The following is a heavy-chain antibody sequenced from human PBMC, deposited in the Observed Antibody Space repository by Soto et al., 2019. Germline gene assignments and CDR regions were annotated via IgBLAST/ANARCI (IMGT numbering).Heavy chain of an antibody. CDR1: GGSIGSGGYS. CDR3: ARVPGP. CDR2: IYHSGST. J-gene: IGHJ6*02. V-gene: IGHV4-30-2*01. Sequence: SETLSLTCAVPGGSIGSGGYSWSWIRQPPGKGLEWIGYIYHSGSTYYNPSLKSRVTISVDRSKNQFSLKLSSVTAADTAVYYCARVPGPWGQGTTVTVSS.